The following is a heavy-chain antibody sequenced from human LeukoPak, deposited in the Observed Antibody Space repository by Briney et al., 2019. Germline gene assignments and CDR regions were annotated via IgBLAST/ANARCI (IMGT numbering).Heavy chain of an antibody. V-gene: IGHV3-74*01. J-gene: IGHJ4*02. CDR2: INSDGSST. CDR1: GFTFSSYW. CDR3: ARGSPGYSSSYFDY. Sequence: PGGSLRLSCAASGFTFSSYWMHWVHQAPGKGLVWVSRINSDGSSTYYADSVKGRFTISRDNAKNTLYLQMDSLRAEDTAVYYCARGSPGYSSSYFDYWGQGTLVTVSS. D-gene: IGHD6-13*01.